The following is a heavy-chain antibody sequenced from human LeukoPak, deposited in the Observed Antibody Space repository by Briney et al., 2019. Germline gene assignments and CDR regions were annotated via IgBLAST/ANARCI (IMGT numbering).Heavy chain of an antibody. J-gene: IGHJ6*03. D-gene: IGHD2-2*02. Sequence: ASVTVSFKASGYTFTSYYMHWVRQAPGQGLEWMGIINPSGGSTSYAQKFQGRVTMTRNMSTSTVYMELSSLRSEDTAVYYCARGAAYCSSTSCYTPDYYYYMDVWGKGTTVTVSS. CDR1: GYTFTSYY. CDR2: INPSGGST. V-gene: IGHV1-46*01. CDR3: ARGAAYCSSTSCYTPDYYYYMDV.